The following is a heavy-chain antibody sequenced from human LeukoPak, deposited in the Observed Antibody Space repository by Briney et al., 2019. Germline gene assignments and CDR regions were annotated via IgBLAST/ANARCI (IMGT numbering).Heavy chain of an antibody. CDR2: IKEDGSEN. D-gene: IGHD3-16*01. CDR1: GFTFSDYW. Sequence: GGSLRLSCVASGFTFSDYWMSWVRQAPGKGLEWVANIKEDGSENYYVDSVRGRFAISRDNAKNSLYLQMNSLRAEDTAMYYCARAYAGGIFDSWGQGTLVTVSS. J-gene: IGHJ4*02. V-gene: IGHV3-7*04. CDR3: ARAYAGGIFDS.